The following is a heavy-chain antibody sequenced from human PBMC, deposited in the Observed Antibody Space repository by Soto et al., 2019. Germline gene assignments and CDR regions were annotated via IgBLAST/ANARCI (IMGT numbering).Heavy chain of an antibody. CDR3: ARDWRHSISYYYYYGMDV. J-gene: IGHJ6*02. V-gene: IGHV1-69*04. CDR1: GGTFSSYT. D-gene: IGHD6-6*01. Sequence: ASVKVSCKASGGTFSSYTISWVRQTPGQGLEWMGRIIPILGIANYAQKFQSRVTITEDKSTSTAYMELSSLRSEATAVYYCARDWRHSISYYYYYGMDVWGQGTTVTVSS. CDR2: IIPILGIA.